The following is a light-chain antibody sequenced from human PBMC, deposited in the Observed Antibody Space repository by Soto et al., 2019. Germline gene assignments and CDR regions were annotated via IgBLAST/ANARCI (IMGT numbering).Light chain of an antibody. CDR1: SSDIGGYNL. CDR2: EVT. CDR3: SSFTTTNTYVI. V-gene: IGLV2-14*01. J-gene: IGLJ2*01. Sequence: ALTQPASVSGSPGQSITISCTGTSSDIGGYNLVSWYQQHPGKAPKLIIYEVTNRPSGVSNRFSASKSGNTASLTISGLQADDAADYYCSSFTTTNTYVIFGGGTKVTVL.